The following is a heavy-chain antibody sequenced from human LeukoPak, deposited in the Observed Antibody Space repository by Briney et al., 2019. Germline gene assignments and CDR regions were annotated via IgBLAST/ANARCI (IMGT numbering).Heavy chain of an antibody. CDR3: AKDRYGGSGWFLVDY. CDR1: GFTFNDYY. D-gene: IGHD6-19*01. CDR2: ISGSGGST. V-gene: IGHV3-23*01. Sequence: GGSLRLSCAASGFTFNDYYMSWIRQAPGKGLEWVSAISGSGGSTYYADSVKGRFTISRDNSKNTLYLQMNSLRAEDTAVYYCAKDRYGGSGWFLVDYWGQGTLVTVSS. J-gene: IGHJ4*02.